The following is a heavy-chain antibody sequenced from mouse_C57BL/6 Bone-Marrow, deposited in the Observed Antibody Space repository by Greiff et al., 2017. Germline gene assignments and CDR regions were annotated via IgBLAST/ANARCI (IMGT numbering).Heavy chain of an antibody. J-gene: IGHJ1*03. Sequence: VKLQESGPELVKPGASVKISCKASGYAFSSSWMNWVKQRPGKGLEWIGRIYPGDGDTNYNGKFKGKATLTADKSSSTAYMQLSSLTSEDSAVYFCARRGLRHWYFDVWGTGTTVTVSS. CDR3: ARRGLRHWYFDV. CDR2: IYPGDGDT. D-gene: IGHD2-2*01. CDR1: GYAFSSSW. V-gene: IGHV1-82*01.